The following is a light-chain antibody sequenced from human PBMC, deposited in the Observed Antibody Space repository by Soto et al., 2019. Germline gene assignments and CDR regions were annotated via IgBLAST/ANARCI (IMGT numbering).Light chain of an antibody. CDR1: QTVSSTY. J-gene: IGKJ1*01. V-gene: IGKV3-20*01. CDR2: GAS. Sequence: EIVLTQSPGTLSLSPGERATLSCRASQTVSSTYLTWYQQKPGQAPRLLIYGASSRATGIPDRFSGSGSGTDFTLTISRLEPEDFAVYYCQHYSSLSWTFGQGTKVDIK. CDR3: QHYSSLSWT.